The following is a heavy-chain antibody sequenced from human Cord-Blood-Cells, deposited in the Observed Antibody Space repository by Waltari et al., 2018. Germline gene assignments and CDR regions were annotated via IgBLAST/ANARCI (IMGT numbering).Heavy chain of an antibody. J-gene: IGHJ4*02. CDR3: ARAGKYCTNGVCYLDY. D-gene: IGHD2-8*01. Sequence: QVQLVESGGGVVQPGRSLRLSCAASGFTFSSYGMPWVRPAPGKGLSWVAVIWYYGSNKYYADSVKGRFTISRDNSKNTLYLQMNSLRAEDTAVYYCARAGKYCTNGVCYLDYWGQGTLVTVSS. CDR1: GFTFSSYG. V-gene: IGHV3-33*01. CDR2: IWYYGSNK.